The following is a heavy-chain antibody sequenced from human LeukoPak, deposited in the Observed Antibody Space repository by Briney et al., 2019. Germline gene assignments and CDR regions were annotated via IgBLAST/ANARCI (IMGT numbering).Heavy chain of an antibody. V-gene: IGHV3-7*01. Sequence: GGSLRLSCAASGFTFSSYWMSWVRQAPGKGLEWVANIKQDGSEKYYVDSVKGRFTISRDNAKNSLYLQMNSLRAEDTAVYYCARGRTYYDFWSGRKQYYFDYWGQGTLVTVSS. CDR2: IKQDGSEK. CDR3: ARGRTYYDFWSGRKQYYFDY. D-gene: IGHD3-3*01. J-gene: IGHJ4*02. CDR1: GFTFSSYW.